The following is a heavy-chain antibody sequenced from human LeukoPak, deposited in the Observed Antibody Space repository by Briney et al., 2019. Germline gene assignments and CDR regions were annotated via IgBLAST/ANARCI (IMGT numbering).Heavy chain of an antibody. V-gene: IGHV3-21*01. D-gene: IGHD3-10*01. Sequence: PGGSLRLSCAASGFTFSSYSMNWVRQAPGKGLEWVSSISSSSSYIYYADSVKGRFTISRDNAKNSLYLQMNSLRAEDTAVYYCARSWFGELRSVGDYWGQGTLVTVSS. J-gene: IGHJ4*02. CDR3: ARSWFGELRSVGDY. CDR2: ISSSSSYI. CDR1: GFTFSSYS.